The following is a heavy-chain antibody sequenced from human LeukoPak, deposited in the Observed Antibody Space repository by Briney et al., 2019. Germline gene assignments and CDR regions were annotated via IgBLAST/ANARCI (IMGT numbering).Heavy chain of an antibody. Sequence: SRTLSLTCTVSGGSFSSVAYYWSWIRQPPGKGREWIWYIYYSGSTYYNPSLKRRITISVNTSKSQFSLKLSSVTAADTGVDYCAIVGGTYYYDSSGSIDYWGGRTLVTVSS. CDR1: GGSFSSVAYY. CDR2: IYYSGST. CDR3: AIVGGTYYYDSSGSIDY. V-gene: IGHV4-30-4*08. J-gene: IGHJ4*02. D-gene: IGHD3-22*01.